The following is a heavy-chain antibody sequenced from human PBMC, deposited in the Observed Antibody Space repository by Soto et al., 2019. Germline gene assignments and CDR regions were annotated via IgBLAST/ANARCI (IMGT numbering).Heavy chain of an antibody. Sequence: GGSLRLSCAASGFTFSSYAMHWVRQAPGKGLEWVAVISYDGSNKYYADSVKGRFTISRDNSKNTLYLQMNSLRAEDTAVYYCARGTYSGYEPFDYWGQGTLVTVSS. CDR1: GFTFSSYA. J-gene: IGHJ4*02. CDR2: ISYDGSNK. V-gene: IGHV3-30-3*01. CDR3: ARGTYSGYEPFDY. D-gene: IGHD5-12*01.